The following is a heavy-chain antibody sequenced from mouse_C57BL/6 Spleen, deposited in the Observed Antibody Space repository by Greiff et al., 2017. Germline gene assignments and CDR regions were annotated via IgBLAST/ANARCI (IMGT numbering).Heavy chain of an antibody. D-gene: IGHD2-4*01. J-gene: IGHJ2*01. CDR3: AREARYDYENYFDY. CDR2: IHPNSGST. Sequence: QVQLQQPGAELVKPGASVKLSCKASGYTFTSYWMHWVKQRPGQGLEWIGMIHPNSGSTNYNEKFKSKATLTVDKSSSTAYMQLSSLTSEDSAVYYCAREARYDYENYFDYWGQGTTLTVSS. CDR1: GYTFTSYW. V-gene: IGHV1-64*01.